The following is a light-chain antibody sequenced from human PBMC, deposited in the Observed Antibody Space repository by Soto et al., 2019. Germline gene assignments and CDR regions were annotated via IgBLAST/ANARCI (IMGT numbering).Light chain of an antibody. V-gene: IGKV1-39*01. J-gene: IGKJ2*01. Sequence: DIQMTQSPSSLSASLGDRVTITCRASQSISTSLNWYRQKPGKAPNLLIYAASSLQSGVPSRFSGSGSGTDFTLTISSLQPEDFATYYCQQSYIPPYTFGQGTKLEIK. CDR2: AAS. CDR1: QSISTS. CDR3: QQSYIPPYT.